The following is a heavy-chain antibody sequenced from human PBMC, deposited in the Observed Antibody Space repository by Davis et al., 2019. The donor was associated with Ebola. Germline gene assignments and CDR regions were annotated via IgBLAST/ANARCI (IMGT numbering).Heavy chain of an antibody. J-gene: IGHJ1*01. V-gene: IGHV5-51*01. D-gene: IGHD2-2*01. Sequence: GESLKISCKGSGYTFTSYWIAWVRQVPGKGLEWMGSIYPGDSETRYSPSLQGQATISVDKSISTAYLRWSSLKASDTATYYCARFEGYCISTSCYAVGYFQHWGQGTLVTVSS. CDR2: IYPGDSET. CDR1: GYTFTSYW. CDR3: ARFEGYCISTSCYAVGYFQH.